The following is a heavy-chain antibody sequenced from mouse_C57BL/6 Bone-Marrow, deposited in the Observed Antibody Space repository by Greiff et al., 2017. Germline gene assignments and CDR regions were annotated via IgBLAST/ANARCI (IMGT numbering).Heavy chain of an antibody. J-gene: IGHJ2*01. CDR3: ARIYYGNYVGY. CDR1: GYTFTSYG. V-gene: IGHV1-81*01. Sequence: QVQLQQSGAELARPGASVKLSCKASGYTFTSYGISWVKQRTGQGLEWIGEIYPRSGNTYYNEKFKGKATLTADKSSSTAYMELRSLTSEDSAVYFCARIYYGNYVGYWGQGTTLTVSS. D-gene: IGHD2-1*01. CDR2: IYPRSGNT.